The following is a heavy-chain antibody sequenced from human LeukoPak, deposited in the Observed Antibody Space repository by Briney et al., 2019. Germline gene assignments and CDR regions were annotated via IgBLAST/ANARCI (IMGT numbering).Heavy chain of an antibody. CDR3: ARGETALTSYLHF. CDR1: GFTLSSYS. V-gene: IGHV3-48*02. CDR2: ISVSSSR. Sequence: PGGSLRLSCAASGFTLSSYSMNWVRQAPGKGLEWVSFISVSSSRYHADSVKGRFTISRDNAKNSLYLQMNSLRDDDTAVYYCARGETALTSYLHFWGQGTLVIVSS. J-gene: IGHJ4*02. D-gene: IGHD4-17*01.